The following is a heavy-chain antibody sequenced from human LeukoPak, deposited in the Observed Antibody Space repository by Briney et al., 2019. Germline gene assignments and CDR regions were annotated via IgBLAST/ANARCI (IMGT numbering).Heavy chain of an antibody. CDR3: ARGEYYYDSSGYLEDY. Sequence: ASVKVSCKASGYTFTSCYMHWVRQAPGQGLEWMGWINPNSGGTNYAQKFQGRVTMTRDTSISTAYMELSRLRSDDTAVYYCARGEYYYDSSGYLEDYWGQGTLVTVSS. J-gene: IGHJ4*02. CDR1: GYTFTSCY. V-gene: IGHV1-2*02. D-gene: IGHD3-22*01. CDR2: INPNSGGT.